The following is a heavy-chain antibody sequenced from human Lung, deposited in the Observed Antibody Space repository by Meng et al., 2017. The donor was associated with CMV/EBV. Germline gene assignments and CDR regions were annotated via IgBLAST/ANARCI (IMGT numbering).Heavy chain of an antibody. Sequence: GGSLRLSCAASGFTFSNYEMNWVRQAPGQGLEWVSYISTSGSTMYYADSVKGRFTVSRDNAKSSLYLQMNSLRAEDTAVYYCARNGQKTGTPSNYWGQGTLVXVSS. D-gene: IGHD1-1*01. CDR1: GFTFSNYE. CDR3: ARNGQKTGTPSNY. CDR2: ISTSGSTM. V-gene: IGHV3-48*03. J-gene: IGHJ4*02.